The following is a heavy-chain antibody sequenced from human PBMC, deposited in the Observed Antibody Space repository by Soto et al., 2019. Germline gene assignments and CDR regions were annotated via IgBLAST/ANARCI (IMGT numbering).Heavy chain of an antibody. D-gene: IGHD1-26*01. CDR2: INPSGGST. CDR3: ARPGYSGSYSDAFDI. CDR1: GYTFTSYY. V-gene: IGHV1-46*01. Sequence: GASVKVSCKASGYTFTSYYRHWVRQAPGQGLEWMGIINPSGGSTSYAQKFQGRVTMTRDTSTSTVYMELSSLRSEDTAMYYCARPGYSGSYSDAFDIWGQGTMVTVSS. J-gene: IGHJ3*02.